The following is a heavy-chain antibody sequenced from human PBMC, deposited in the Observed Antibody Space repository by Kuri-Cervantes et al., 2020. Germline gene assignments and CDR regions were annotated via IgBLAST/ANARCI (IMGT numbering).Heavy chain of an antibody. CDR2: INPNSGGT. CDR1: GYTFTGYC. CDR3: ARTIRGNFDY. V-gene: IGHV1-2*02. Sequence: ASVKVSCKASGYTFTGYCVHWVRQAPGQGLEWMGWINPNSGGTYYAQRFQGRVTLTGDTSISTAYMGLNRLTSDDTAVYFCARTIRGNFDYWGQGTLVTVSS. J-gene: IGHJ4*02. D-gene: IGHD3-10*01.